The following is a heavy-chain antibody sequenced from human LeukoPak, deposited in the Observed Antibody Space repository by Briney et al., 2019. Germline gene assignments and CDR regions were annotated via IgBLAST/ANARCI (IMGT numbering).Heavy chain of an antibody. CDR1: GYTFTVYY. Sequence: ASMKVSCKASGYTFTVYYIHWVRQAPGQGLEWMGWISAYNGNTNYAQKLQGRVTMTTDTSTSTAYMELRSLRSDDTAVYYCARFGLGKHIEVAGIPFDIWGQGTMVTVSS. CDR2: ISAYNGNT. CDR3: ARFGLGKHIEVAGIPFDI. V-gene: IGHV1-18*04. D-gene: IGHD6-19*01. J-gene: IGHJ3*02.